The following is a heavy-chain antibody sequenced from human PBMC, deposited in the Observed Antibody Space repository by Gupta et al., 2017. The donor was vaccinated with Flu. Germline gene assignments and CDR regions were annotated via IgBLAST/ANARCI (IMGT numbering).Heavy chain of an antibody. V-gene: IGHV3-48*03. J-gene: IGHJ4*02. CDR3: ARGHWAN. D-gene: IGHD3-16*01. Sequence: VESGGGLVQPGGSLRLSCDASGFTLSSYDMSWVRQAPGRGLEWVSFISSRGVTYYGDPVRGRFTISRDNAKNSLYLQMSGLRDEDTAVYYCARGHWANWGQGTLVTVSS. CDR1: GFTLSSYD. CDR2: ISSRGVT.